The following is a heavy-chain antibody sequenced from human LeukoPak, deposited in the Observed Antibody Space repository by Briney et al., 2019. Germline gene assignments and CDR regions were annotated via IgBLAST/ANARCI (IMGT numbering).Heavy chain of an antibody. D-gene: IGHD6-13*01. CDR2: IRYDGSNK. CDR3: ATSIAAPGNYYYYMDV. Sequence: PGGSLRLSCAASGFTFSSYGMHWVRQAPGKGLEWVAFIRYDGSNKYYADSVKGRFTISRDNSKNTLYLQMNSLRAEDTAVYSCATSIAAPGNYYYYMDVWGKGATVTISS. CDR1: GFTFSSYG. V-gene: IGHV3-30*02. J-gene: IGHJ6*03.